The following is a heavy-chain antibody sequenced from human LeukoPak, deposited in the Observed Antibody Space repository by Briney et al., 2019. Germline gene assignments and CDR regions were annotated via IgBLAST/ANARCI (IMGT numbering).Heavy chain of an antibody. D-gene: IGHD6-19*01. V-gene: IGHV4-34*01. CDR3: ARGSGVAVGMDV. J-gene: IGHJ6*02. CDR2: INPRRST. Sequence: SETLSLTCAVYGGSFSNYYWSWIRQPPGKGLEWIGEINPRRSTNYNPSLKSRITISVDTSKNQFSLKLRSVTAADTAVYFCARGSGVAVGMDVWGQGTTVIVSS. CDR1: GGSFSNYY.